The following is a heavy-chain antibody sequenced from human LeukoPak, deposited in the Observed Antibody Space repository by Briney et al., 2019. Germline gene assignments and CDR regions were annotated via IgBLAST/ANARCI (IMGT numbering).Heavy chain of an antibody. CDR1: GDSISSYH. CDR3: ATYTRHCSGGTCYSIDY. Sequence: PSAPLSLTCTVSGDSISSYHWTWIRPPPGRRLEWIGYVYYDGSTNYNPSLMSRVTISLDTSNKQFSLRLSSVTAADTAIYYCATYTRHCSGGTCYSIDYWGQGTLVTVSS. J-gene: IGHJ4*02. V-gene: IGHV4-59*08. CDR2: VYYDGST. D-gene: IGHD2-15*01.